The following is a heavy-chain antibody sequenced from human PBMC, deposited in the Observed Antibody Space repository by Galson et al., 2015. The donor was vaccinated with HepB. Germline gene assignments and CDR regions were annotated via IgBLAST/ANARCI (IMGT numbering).Heavy chain of an antibody. CDR1: GFTVSSNY. V-gene: IGHV3-66*01. CDR3: AREGQQLGLDY. D-gene: IGHD6-13*01. Sequence: SLRLSCAASGFTVSSNYMSWVRQAPGKGLEWVSVIYSGGSTYYADSVKGRFTISRDNSKNTLYLQMNSLRAEDEAVYYCAREGQQLGLDYWGQGTLVTVSS. CDR2: IYSGGST. J-gene: IGHJ4*02.